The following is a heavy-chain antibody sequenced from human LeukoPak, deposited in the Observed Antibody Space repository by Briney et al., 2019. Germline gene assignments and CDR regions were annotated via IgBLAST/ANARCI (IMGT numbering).Heavy chain of an antibody. Sequence: ASVKVSCKASGYTFTSYGISWVRQAPGQGLEWMGWISAYNGNTNYAQKLQGRVTMTTDTSTSTAYMELRSLRSDDTAVYYCARTRRYYYDSSGSGPAHFDYWGQGTLVTVSS. V-gene: IGHV1-18*01. CDR2: ISAYNGNT. CDR1: GYTFTSYG. D-gene: IGHD3-22*01. CDR3: ARTRRYYYDSSGSGPAHFDY. J-gene: IGHJ4*02.